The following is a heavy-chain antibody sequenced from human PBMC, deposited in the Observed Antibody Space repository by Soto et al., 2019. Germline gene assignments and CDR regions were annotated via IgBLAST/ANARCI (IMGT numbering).Heavy chain of an antibody. V-gene: IGHV1-18*01. CDR3: ARGDSGYVWFNEI. J-gene: IGHJ4*02. CDR2: ISPYNGNT. CDR1: GYTFTNYD. Sequence: QGQLVQSGAEVKKPGASVRVSCKASGYTFTNYDISWVRQAPGQGLEWMGWISPYNGNTNYARGLQGRVTMTTDTYSNTAYMEVRSLRSDDTAMYYCARGDSGYVWFNEIWGQGTLVTVSS. D-gene: IGHD3-22*01.